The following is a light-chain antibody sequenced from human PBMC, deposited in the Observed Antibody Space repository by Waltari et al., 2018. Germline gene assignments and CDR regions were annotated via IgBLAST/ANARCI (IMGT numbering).Light chain of an antibody. CDR1: SSDIGRYNY. Sequence: QSALTQPASVSGSPGQSITISCTGTSSDIGRYNYVSWYQHHPGKAPKLMIFDVNNRPSGVSSRVAGSKSGNTASLTISGLQAEDEAEYYCSSYTTTSSLLVVFGGGTKLTVL. CDR3: SSYTTTSSLLVV. CDR2: DVN. J-gene: IGLJ2*01. V-gene: IGLV2-14*03.